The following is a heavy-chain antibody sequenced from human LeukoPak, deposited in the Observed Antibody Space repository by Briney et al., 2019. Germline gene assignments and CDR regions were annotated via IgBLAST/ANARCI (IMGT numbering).Heavy chain of an antibody. CDR3: ARHADSTSSGYSDAFDI. J-gene: IGHJ3*02. Sequence: SETLSLTCTVSGGSISSYYWSWIRQPPGKGLKWIGYIYYSGSINYNPSLKSRVTISVDTSKNQFSLKLSSVTAADTAVYYCARHADSTSSGYSDAFDIWGQGTMVTVSS. CDR2: IYYSGSI. V-gene: IGHV4-59*08. CDR1: GGSISSYY. D-gene: IGHD3-22*01.